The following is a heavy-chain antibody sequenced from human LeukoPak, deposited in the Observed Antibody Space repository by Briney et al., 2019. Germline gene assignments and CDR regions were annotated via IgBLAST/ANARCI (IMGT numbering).Heavy chain of an antibody. J-gene: IGHJ4*02. CDR2: IIPIFGTA. D-gene: IGHD2-21*02. CDR1: GGTFSSYA. CDR3: AGFRRAGAYCGGDCYSY. V-gene: IGHV1-69*06. Sequence: GASVKVSCKASGGTFSSYAISWVRQAPGQGLEWMGGIIPIFGTANYAQKFQGRVTITADKSTSTAYMELSSLRSEDTAVYYCAGFRRAGAYCGGDCYSYWGQGTLVTVSS.